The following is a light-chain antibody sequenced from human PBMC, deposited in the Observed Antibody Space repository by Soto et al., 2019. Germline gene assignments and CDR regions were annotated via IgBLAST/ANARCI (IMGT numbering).Light chain of an antibody. V-gene: IGLV1-40*01. CDR1: GSNIGARYD. J-gene: IGLJ2*01. Sequence: QSVLTQPPSVSGAPGQRVTISCTGSGSNIGARYDVQWYQQRPGASPKLLIYAHTNRPSGVPGRFSGSTSGTSASLAITGFQVGDGVYYYGQSHADSLRGDVLSGGGTKLTAL. CDR3: QSHADSLRGDVL. CDR2: AHT.